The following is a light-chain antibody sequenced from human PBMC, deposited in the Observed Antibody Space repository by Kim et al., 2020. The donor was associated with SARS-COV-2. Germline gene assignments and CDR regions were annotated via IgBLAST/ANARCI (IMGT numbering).Light chain of an antibody. Sequence: VALGKTVRITCQGDSLSSYYATWYQQKPGQAPILVIYGKNNRPSGIPDRFSGSSSGNTASLTITGTQAGDEADYYCNSRDSNDNVVFGGGTKLTVL. V-gene: IGLV3-19*01. CDR1: SLSSYY. CDR2: GKN. CDR3: NSRDSNDNVV. J-gene: IGLJ2*01.